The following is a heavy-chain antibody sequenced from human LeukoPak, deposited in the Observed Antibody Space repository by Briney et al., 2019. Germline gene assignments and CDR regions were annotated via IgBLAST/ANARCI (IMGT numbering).Heavy chain of an antibody. V-gene: IGHV3-48*03. CDR1: GFTFSSYE. CDR3: ARDIVVVTAIGPHNSYYGMDV. J-gene: IGHJ6*02. Sequence: QPGGSLRLSCAASGFTFSSYEMNWVRQAPGKGLEWGSYISSSGSNIYYADSAKGRFTISRDNAKNATSLEMNSLRAEDTAVYYCARDIVVVTAIGPHNSYYGMDVWGQGTTVTVSS. CDR2: ISSSGSNI. D-gene: IGHD2-21*02.